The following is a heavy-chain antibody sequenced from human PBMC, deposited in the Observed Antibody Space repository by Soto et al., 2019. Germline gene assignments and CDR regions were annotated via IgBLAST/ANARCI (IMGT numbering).Heavy chain of an antibody. CDR2: ISDNGGTT. Sequence: SGGSLRLSCAASEFTFSNYAMSWVRQAPGKGLEWVSSISDNGGTTYYADSVKGRFTISRDNSKNTLYLQMNSLRAEDTAVYYCAKGARSSSGSDGFKFDYWGQGTLVTVSS. D-gene: IGHD6-6*01. CDR1: EFTFSNYA. CDR3: AKGARSSSGSDGFKFDY. J-gene: IGHJ4*02. V-gene: IGHV3-23*01.